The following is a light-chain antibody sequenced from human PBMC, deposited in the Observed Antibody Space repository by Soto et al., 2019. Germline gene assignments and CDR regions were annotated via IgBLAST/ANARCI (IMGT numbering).Light chain of an antibody. CDR3: QSSDDTGNYYL. J-gene: IGLJ1*01. CDR1: ELSNQY. Sequence: SYALTQPPSVSVSPGQTARSTCSGDELSNQYVYWYQQKPGQAPVLVIYKDSERASGIPERFSASSSGTTVTLTISGVRAEDEADYYCQSSDDTGNYYLYGTGTKVTVL. V-gene: IGLV3-25*02. CDR2: KDS.